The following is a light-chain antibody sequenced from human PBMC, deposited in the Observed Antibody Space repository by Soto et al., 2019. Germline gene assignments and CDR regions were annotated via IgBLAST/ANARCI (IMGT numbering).Light chain of an antibody. CDR1: SSDVGNYNY. Sequence: QSVLTQPDSVSGSPGQSITISCTGTSSDVGNYNYVSWYQHHPGKAPKLMVYDVSHRPSGVSNRFSGSKSGNTASLTISGLQAKDGVVYYCSSFPRSSSYVFGTGTKVTVL. CDR2: DVS. CDR3: SSFPRSSSYV. J-gene: IGLJ1*01. V-gene: IGLV2-14*03.